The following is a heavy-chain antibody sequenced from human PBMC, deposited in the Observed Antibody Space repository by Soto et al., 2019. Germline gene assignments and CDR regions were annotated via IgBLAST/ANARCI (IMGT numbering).Heavy chain of an antibody. CDR2: IWYDGSNK. CDR1: GFTFSSYG. D-gene: IGHD1-1*01. V-gene: IGHV3-33*01. Sequence: QVQLVESGGGVVQPGRSLRLSCAASGFTFSSYGMHWVRQAPGKGLEWVAVIWYDGSNKYYADSVKGRFTTSRDNSKNTLYLQMNSLRAEDTAVYYCARVASGTWGYFDLWGRGTLVTVSS. J-gene: IGHJ2*01. CDR3: ARVASGTWGYFDL.